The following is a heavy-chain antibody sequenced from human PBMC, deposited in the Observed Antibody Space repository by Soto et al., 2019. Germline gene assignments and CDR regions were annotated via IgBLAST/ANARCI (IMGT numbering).Heavy chain of an antibody. D-gene: IGHD3-10*01. Sequence: SETLSLTCTVSGDSISSSYWSWVRQPPGKGLERIAYIHNSGSSNYNPSLRSRVSISIDTSKNQVSLKLSSVSAADTAIYYCARGSGTTIFDYWGQGTLVTVSS. CDR1: GDSISSSY. CDR3: ARGSGTTIFDY. V-gene: IGHV4-59*01. CDR2: IHNSGSS. J-gene: IGHJ4*02.